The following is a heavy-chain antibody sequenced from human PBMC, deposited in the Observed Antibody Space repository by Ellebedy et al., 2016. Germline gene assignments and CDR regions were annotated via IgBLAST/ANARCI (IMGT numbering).Heavy chain of an antibody. CDR1: GFTFHDHG. Sequence: GGSLRLSCVGSGFTFHDHGMHWVRQVAGKGLEWVSGIIWNSGDTGKADSVKGRFTISRDNAKNSLYLQVNSLSAEDTALYFCARDRPHNWFDPWGQGTLVTVSS. CDR2: IIWNSGDT. J-gene: IGHJ5*02. V-gene: IGHV3-9*01. CDR3: ARDRPHNWFDP.